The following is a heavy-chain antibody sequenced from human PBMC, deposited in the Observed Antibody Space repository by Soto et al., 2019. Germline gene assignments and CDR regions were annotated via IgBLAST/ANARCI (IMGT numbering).Heavy chain of an antibody. CDR3: AKDGGRWGSYPAFDY. Sequence: QVQLVESGGGVVQPGRSLRLSCAASGFTFSSYGMHWVRQAPGKGLEWVAVISYDGSNKYYADSVKGRFTISRDNSKKTLYLQMNSLRAADTAVYYCAKDGGRWGSYPAFDYWGQGTLVTVSS. CDR2: ISYDGSNK. CDR1: GFTFSSYG. J-gene: IGHJ4*02. V-gene: IGHV3-30*18. D-gene: IGHD3-16*02.